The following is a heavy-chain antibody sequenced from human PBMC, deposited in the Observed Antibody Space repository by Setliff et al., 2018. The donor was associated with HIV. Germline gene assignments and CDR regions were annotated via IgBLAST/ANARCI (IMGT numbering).Heavy chain of an antibody. CDR3: AREYGTAAADY. Sequence: ASVKVSCKASGYTFTKYAINWVRQAPGQRLEWMGWINAVTGNTKYSQKFQGRVTMTSDTSTSTVYMEMSSLRSDDTAVYYCAREYGTAAADYWGQGTLVTVSS. D-gene: IGHD6-13*01. V-gene: IGHV1-3*01. J-gene: IGHJ4*02. CDR1: GYTFTKYA. CDR2: INAVTGNT.